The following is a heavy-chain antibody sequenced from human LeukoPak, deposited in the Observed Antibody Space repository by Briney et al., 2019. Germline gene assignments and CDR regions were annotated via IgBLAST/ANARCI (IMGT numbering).Heavy chain of an antibody. CDR2: ISTSSSPI. V-gene: IGHV3-48*01. Sequence: PGGSLRLSCAASGFTFSYYTMNWVRQAPGKGLEWVSYISTSSSPIYYADSVKGRFTISRDNARNSLYLQMNSLRAEDTAVYYCARDLAPAGLFFDYWGQGTLVTVSS. CDR3: ARDLAPAGLFFDY. CDR1: GFTFSYYT. D-gene: IGHD6-13*01. J-gene: IGHJ4*02.